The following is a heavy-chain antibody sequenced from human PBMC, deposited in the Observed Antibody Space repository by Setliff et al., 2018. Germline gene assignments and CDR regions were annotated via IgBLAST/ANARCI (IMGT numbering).Heavy chain of an antibody. CDR1: GFTFSTSW. CDR3: ARDATHFSKFRGINIRYFNMDV. CDR2: INQDGSQK. Sequence: GESLRLSCAVSGFTFSTSWMSWVRQAPGKGLEWVANINQDGSQKYYVDSVKGRFITTRNNAKNSVFLQLTSLRAEDTAVYYCARDATHFSKFRGINIRYFNMDVWGKGTTVTVSS. D-gene: IGHD3-10*01. V-gene: IGHV3-7*01. J-gene: IGHJ6*03.